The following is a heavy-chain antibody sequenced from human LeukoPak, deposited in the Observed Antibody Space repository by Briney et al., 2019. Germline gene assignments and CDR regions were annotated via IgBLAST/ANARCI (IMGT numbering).Heavy chain of an antibody. J-gene: IGHJ5*02. Sequence: PSETLSLTCTVSGGSMNQYYWSWIRQPAGKGLEWIGRIYSTGTTYYKPSLKSRVTMSVDTSHNQFFLKLNSVTAADTAVYYCAREARSGYEGFWSDPWGQGTVVTVSS. CDR3: AREARSGYEGFWSDP. CDR1: GGSMNQYY. CDR2: IYSTGTT. V-gene: IGHV4-4*07. D-gene: IGHD5-12*01.